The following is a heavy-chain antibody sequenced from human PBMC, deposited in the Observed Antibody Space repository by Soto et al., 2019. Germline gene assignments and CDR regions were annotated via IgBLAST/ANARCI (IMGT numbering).Heavy chain of an antibody. J-gene: IGHJ6*02. D-gene: IGHD6-6*01. CDR3: ARHWRDSSSYLYYYYGMDV. V-gene: IGHV4-34*01. CDR1: GGSFSGYY. Sequence: SETLSLTXAVYGGSFSGYYWSWIRQPPGKGLEWIGEINHSGSTNYNPSLKSRVTISVDTSKNQFSLKLSSVTAADTAVYYCARHWRDSSSYLYYYYGMDVWGQGTTVTVSS. CDR2: INHSGST.